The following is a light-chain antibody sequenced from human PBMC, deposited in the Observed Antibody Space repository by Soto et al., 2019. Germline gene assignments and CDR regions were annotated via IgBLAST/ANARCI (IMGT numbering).Light chain of an antibody. J-gene: IGLJ2*01. V-gene: IGLV1-40*01. CDR3: QSYDSSLSGSV. Sequence: QSALTQPPSVSGAPGQSVTISCTGSSSNIGAGSDVHWYPHLPGTSPKVLIYANNNRPSGVPDRFSGSKSGTSASLSITGLQAEDEADYYFQSYDSSLSGSVFGGGTKVTVL. CDR1: SSNIGAGSD. CDR2: ANN.